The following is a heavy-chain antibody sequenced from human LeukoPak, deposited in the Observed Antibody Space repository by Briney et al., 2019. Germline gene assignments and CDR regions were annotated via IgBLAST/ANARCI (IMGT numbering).Heavy chain of an antibody. CDR3: ARRRYSTYEGSYFDY. CDR2: IYHSGST. Sequence: SSETLSLTCAVSGYSISSGYYWGWIRQPPVKGLEWIGSIYHSGSTYYNPSLKSRVTISVDTSKNQFSLKLSSVTAADTAVYYCARRRYSTYEGSYFDYWGQGTLVTVSS. CDR1: GYSISSGYY. V-gene: IGHV4-38-2*01. D-gene: IGHD4-11*01. J-gene: IGHJ4*02.